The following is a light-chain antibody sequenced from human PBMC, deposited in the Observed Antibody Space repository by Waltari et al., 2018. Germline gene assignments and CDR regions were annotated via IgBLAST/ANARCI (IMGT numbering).Light chain of an antibody. CDR2: GAS. CDR1: QTATSNY. Sequence: ESVLTQSPGTLTLSPGERATLSFRASQTATSNYLAWYQQQKPGQAPRLLIYGASNRAPGIPGRFSGSGSGTDFTLTISRLEPEDFAVYYCQHYGTSPETFGQGTKLQIK. V-gene: IGKV3-20*01. J-gene: IGKJ2*01. CDR3: QHYGTSPET.